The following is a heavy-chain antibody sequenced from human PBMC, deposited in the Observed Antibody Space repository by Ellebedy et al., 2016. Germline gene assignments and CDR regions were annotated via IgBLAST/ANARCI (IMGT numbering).Heavy chain of an antibody. CDR1: GYTFTSYY. J-gene: IGHJ4*02. Sequence: ASVKVSCXASGYTFTSYYMHWVRQAPGQGLEWMGIINPSGGSTSYAQKFQGRVTMTRDTSTSTVYMELSSLRSEDTAVYYCARDLWCTSCYTGVKGLDYWGQGTLVTVSS. D-gene: IGHD2-2*02. V-gene: IGHV1-46*01. CDR2: INPSGGST. CDR3: ARDLWCTSCYTGVKGLDY.